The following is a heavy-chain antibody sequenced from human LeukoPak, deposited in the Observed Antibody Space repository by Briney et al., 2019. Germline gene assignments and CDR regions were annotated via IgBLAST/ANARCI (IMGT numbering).Heavy chain of an antibody. CDR1: GFTFSSYL. V-gene: IGHV3-74*01. D-gene: IGHD1-1*01. CDR3: ARWAGKDAFDI. CDR2: INSDGSST. J-gene: IGHJ3*02. Sequence: GGALRLSCAASGFTFSSYLVHWGRQAPGEGLVWVSRINSDGSSTSYADSVKGRFTISRDNAKNTLYLQMNSLRAEDTAVYYCARWAGKDAFDIWGQGTMVTVSS.